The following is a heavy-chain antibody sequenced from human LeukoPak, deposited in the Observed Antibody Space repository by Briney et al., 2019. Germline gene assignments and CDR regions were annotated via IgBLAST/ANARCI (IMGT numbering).Heavy chain of an antibody. CDR3: ARVFGDYAIDY. J-gene: IGHJ4*02. D-gene: IGHD4-17*01. V-gene: IGHV4-59*01. CDR2: IYYSGST. CDR1: GGSISSYH. Sequence: SETLSLTCTVSGGSISSYHWSWIRQPPGKGLEWIGYIYYSGSTNYNPSLKSRVTISVDTSKNQFSLKLRSVTAADTAVYYCARVFGDYAIDYWGQGTLVTVSS.